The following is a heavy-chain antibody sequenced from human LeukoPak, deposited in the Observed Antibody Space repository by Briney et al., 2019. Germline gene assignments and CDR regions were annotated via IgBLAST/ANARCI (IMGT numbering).Heavy chain of an antibody. CDR1: GYTFTGYY. D-gene: IGHD3-22*01. CDR2: MNPNSSNT. V-gene: IGHV1-8*02. CDR3: ARGTDDTPFDY. Sequence: ASVKVSCKASGYTFTGYYMHWVRQAPGQGLEWMGWMNPNSSNTGYAQKFQGRVTMTRNTSISTAYMELSSLRSEDTAVYYCARGTDDTPFDYWGQGTLVTVSS. J-gene: IGHJ4*02.